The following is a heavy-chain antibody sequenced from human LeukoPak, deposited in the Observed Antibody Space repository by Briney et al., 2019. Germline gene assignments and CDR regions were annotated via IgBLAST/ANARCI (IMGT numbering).Heavy chain of an antibody. CDR2: IHYSGNS. CDR1: GGSISDYY. CDR3: ARLVGATLAWDY. V-gene: IGHV4-59*08. Sequence: SETLSLTCTVSGGSISDYYWTWIRQPPGKGLEWIGYIHYSGNSNHIPPLKSRVTISVDTSKNQFSLKLSSVIAADTAVYYCARLVGATLAWDYWGQGTLVTVSS. J-gene: IGHJ4*02. D-gene: IGHD1-26*01.